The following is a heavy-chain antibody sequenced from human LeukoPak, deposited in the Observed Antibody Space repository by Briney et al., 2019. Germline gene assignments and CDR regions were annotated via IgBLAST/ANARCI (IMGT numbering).Heavy chain of an antibody. J-gene: IGHJ4*02. CDR1: GGSISSGGHY. V-gene: IGHV4-31*03. CDR3: ARLTTVTIFDY. Sequence: SETLSLTCTVSGGSISSGGHYWSWIRQHPGKGLEWIGYIYYSGSTYYNPSLKSRVTISVDTSKNQFSLKLSSVTAADTAVYYCARLTTVTIFDYWGQGTLVTVSS. CDR2: IYYSGST. D-gene: IGHD4-17*01.